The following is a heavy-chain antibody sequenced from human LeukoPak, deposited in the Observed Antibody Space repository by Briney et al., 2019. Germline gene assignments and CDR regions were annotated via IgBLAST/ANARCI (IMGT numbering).Heavy chain of an antibody. J-gene: IGHJ4*02. CDR3: ARDYYDSSGYYPDY. D-gene: IGHD3-22*01. V-gene: IGHV3-33*08. Sequence: PGGSLRLSCAASGFMFSNYAMSWVRQAPGKGLEWVALMWYDGSNKYYADSVKGRFTISRDNSKNTLYLQMNSLRAEDTAVYYCARDYYDSSGYYPDYWGQGTLVTVSS. CDR2: MWYDGSNK. CDR1: GFMFSNYA.